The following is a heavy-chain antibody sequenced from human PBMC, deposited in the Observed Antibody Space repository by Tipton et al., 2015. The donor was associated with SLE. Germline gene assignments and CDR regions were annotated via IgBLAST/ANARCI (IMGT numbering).Heavy chain of an antibody. CDR3: ARDRAICTRTTCYGDNWFDP. V-gene: IGHV4-34*01. D-gene: IGHD2-2*01. J-gene: IGHJ5*02. CDR1: GGSFSSYY. Sequence: TLSLTCAVYGGSFSSYYWSWIRQPPGKGLEWIGEINHSGSTSYNPSLKSRVTISVDTSKNQFSLKVNSLTAADTAVYYCARDRAICTRTTCYGDNWFDPWGQGSLVTVSS. CDR2: INHSGST.